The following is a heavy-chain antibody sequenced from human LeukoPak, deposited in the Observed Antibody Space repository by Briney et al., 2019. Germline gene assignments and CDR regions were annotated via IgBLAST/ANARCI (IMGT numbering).Heavy chain of an antibody. CDR1: GFTFSSYW. D-gene: IGHD3-9*01. Sequence: PGGSLRLSCAASGFTFSSYWMSWVRQAPGKGLEWVAHINQDGSEKYYVDSVKGRFTISRDNAKNSLYLQMNSLRAEDTAVYCCARVSLRIPIDWGQGTLVTVSS. J-gene: IGHJ4*02. V-gene: IGHV3-7*01. CDR2: INQDGSEK. CDR3: ARVSLRIPID.